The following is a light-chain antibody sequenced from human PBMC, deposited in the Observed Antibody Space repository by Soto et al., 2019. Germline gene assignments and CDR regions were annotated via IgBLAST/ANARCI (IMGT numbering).Light chain of an antibody. CDR2: LGS. CDR1: QSLLHSNGYNY. Sequence: DILMTQSPLSLPVTPGEPASISCRSSQSLLHSNGYNYLHWYLQKPGQSPQLLIYLGSNRASGVPDRFSGSGSGTDFTLKISRVEAEDVGVYYCMQALQTPPTFGQGTRLEIK. CDR3: MQALQTPPT. J-gene: IGKJ5*01. V-gene: IGKV2-28*01.